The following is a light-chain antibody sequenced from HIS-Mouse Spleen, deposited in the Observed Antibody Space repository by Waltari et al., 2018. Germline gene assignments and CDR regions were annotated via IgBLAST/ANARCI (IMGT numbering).Light chain of an antibody. CDR2: EDS. CDR1: AFPTHD. V-gene: IGLV3-10*01. CDR3: YSTDSSGNHRV. Sequence: SYELTQPPSVSVSPGHTARITCSGDAFPTHDAYSYQQKSGQAPVLVIYEDSKRPPGIPERFSGSSSGTMATLTISGAQVEDEADYYCYSTDSSGNHRVFGGGTKLTVL. J-gene: IGLJ2*01.